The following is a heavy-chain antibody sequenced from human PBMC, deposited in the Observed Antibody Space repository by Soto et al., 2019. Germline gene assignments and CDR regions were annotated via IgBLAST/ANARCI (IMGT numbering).Heavy chain of an antibody. D-gene: IGHD2-15*01. Sequence: GGSLRLSCAASGFTVSSNYMTWVRQAPGKGLEWVSVIYSGGSTNYADSVKGRFTISRDDSKNTLFLQMNSLRAEDTAVYYCATAKLLLPWLFVYWGQGTLVTVSS. CDR3: ATAKLLLPWLFVY. CDR2: IYSGGST. V-gene: IGHV3-66*01. J-gene: IGHJ4*02. CDR1: GFTVSSNY.